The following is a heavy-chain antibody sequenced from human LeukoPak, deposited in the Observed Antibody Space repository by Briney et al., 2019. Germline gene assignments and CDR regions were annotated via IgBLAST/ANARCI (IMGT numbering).Heavy chain of an antibody. CDR1: GFTFSSYA. Sequence: GRSLRLSCAASGFTFSSYAMHWVRQAPGKGLEWVAVISYDGSNKYYADSVKGRFTISRDNSKNTLYLQMNSLRAEDTAVYYCARYPGSDIVVVVAATPEYYYYGMDVWGQGTTVTVSS. V-gene: IGHV3-30-3*01. J-gene: IGHJ6*02. CDR2: ISYDGSNK. D-gene: IGHD2-15*01. CDR3: ARYPGSDIVVVVAATPEYYYYGMDV.